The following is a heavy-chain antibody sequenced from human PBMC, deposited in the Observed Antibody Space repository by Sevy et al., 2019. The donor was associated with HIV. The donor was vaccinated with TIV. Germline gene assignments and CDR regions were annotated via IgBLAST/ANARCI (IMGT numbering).Heavy chain of an antibody. V-gene: IGHV3-21*01. CDR1: GFTFSSYS. CDR2: VSSSSYI. D-gene: IGHD4-17*01. Sequence: GGSLRLSCAASGFTFSSYSMNWVRQAPGKGLQWVSSVSSSSYIYYADSVRGRFTISRDNVKNSLYLKMNSLRAEDTAVYYCARDLHNDNGDYRSKHDAFEVWGQGTMVTVSS. J-gene: IGHJ3*01. CDR3: ARDLHNDNGDYRSKHDAFEV.